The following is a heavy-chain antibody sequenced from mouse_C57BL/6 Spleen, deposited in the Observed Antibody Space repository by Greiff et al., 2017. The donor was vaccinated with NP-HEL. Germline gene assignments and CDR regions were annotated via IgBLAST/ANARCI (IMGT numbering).Heavy chain of an antibody. CDR2: INPYNGGT. D-gene: IGHD1-1*01. Sequence: VQLQQSGPVLVKPGASVKMSCKASGYTFTDYYMNWVKQSHGKSLEWIGVINPYNGGTSYNQKFKGKATLTVDKSSSTAYMELNSLTSEDSAVYYCARRYGSSYRYFEVWGTGTTVTVSS. CDR3: ARRYGSSYRYFEV. J-gene: IGHJ1*03. CDR1: GYTFTDYY. V-gene: IGHV1-19*01.